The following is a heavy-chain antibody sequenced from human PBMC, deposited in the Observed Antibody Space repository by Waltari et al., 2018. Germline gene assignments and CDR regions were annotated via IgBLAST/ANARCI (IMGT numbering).Heavy chain of an antibody. D-gene: IGHD5-12*01. CDR1: GYIFSAFA. J-gene: IGHJ4*02. V-gene: IGHV1-3*04. Sequence: QVQLVQSGAEVKKPGASVKVSCKASGYIFSAFAMHWVRQAPGQRPEWMGWINIDNGHRRYSEKFQGRLTITRDTSASTVYMELSSLRSEDAAVYYCARNIVATTTLDYWGQGTLVTVSS. CDR2: INIDNGHR. CDR3: ARNIVATTTLDY.